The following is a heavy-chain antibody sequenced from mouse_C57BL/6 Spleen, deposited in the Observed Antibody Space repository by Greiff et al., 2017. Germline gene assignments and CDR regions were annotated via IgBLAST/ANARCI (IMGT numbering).Heavy chain of an antibody. CDR1: GFTFSDYG. CDR2: ISSGSSTI. D-gene: IGHD4-1*01. J-gene: IGHJ3*01. V-gene: IGHV5-17*01. CDR3: ARGTAWFAY. Sequence: EVQLVESGGGLVKPGGSLKLSCAASGFTFSDYGMHWVRQAPEKGLEWVAYISSGSSTIYYADTVKGRFTISRDNAKNTLCLQMTSLRSEDTAMYYCARGTAWFAYWGQGTLVTVSA.